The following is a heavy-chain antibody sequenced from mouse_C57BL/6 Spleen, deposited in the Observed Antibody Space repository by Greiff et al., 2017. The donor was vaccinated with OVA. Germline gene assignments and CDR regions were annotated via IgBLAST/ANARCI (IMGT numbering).Heavy chain of an antibody. Sequence: EVKLMESGEGLVKPGGSLKLSCAASGFTFSSYAMSWVRQTPEKRLEWVAYISSGGDYIYYADTVKGRFTISRDNARNTLYLQMSSLKSEDTAMYYCTREGAYYYGSSYDWYFDVWGTGTTVTVSS. CDR3: TREGAYYYGSSYDWYFDV. CDR1: GFTFSSYA. D-gene: IGHD1-1*01. CDR2: ISSGGDYI. V-gene: IGHV5-9-1*02. J-gene: IGHJ1*03.